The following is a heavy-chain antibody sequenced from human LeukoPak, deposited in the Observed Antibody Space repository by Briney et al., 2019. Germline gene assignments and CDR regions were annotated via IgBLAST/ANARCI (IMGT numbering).Heavy chain of an antibody. D-gene: IGHD6-13*01. J-gene: IGHJ3*02. CDR2: INPSGGST. Sequence: ASVKVSCKASGYTFTGYYMHWVRQAPGQGLEWMGIINPSGGSTSYAQKFQGRVTMTRDMSTSTVYMELSSLRSEDTAVYYCARDRGPGSSWYPEAFDIWGQGTMVTVSS. CDR1: GYTFTGYY. CDR3: ARDRGPGSSWYPEAFDI. V-gene: IGHV1-46*01.